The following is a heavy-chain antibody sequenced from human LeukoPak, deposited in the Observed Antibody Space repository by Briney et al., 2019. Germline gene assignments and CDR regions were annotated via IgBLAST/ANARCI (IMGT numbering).Heavy chain of an antibody. CDR3: ARESYDYVWGSYRQGYFDY. J-gene: IGHJ4*02. CDR1: GFTFSSYS. V-gene: IGHV3-48*01. Sequence: GGSLRLSCAASGFTFSSYSMNWVRQAPGKGLEWVSYISSSSSTIYYADSVKGRFTISRDNAKNSLYLQMNSLRAEDTAVYYRARESYDYVWGSYRQGYFDYWGQGTLVTVSS. CDR2: ISSSSSTI. D-gene: IGHD3-16*02.